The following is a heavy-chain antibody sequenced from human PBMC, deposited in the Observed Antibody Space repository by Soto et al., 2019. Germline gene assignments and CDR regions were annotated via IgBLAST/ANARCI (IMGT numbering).Heavy chain of an antibody. V-gene: IGHV1-2*04. J-gene: IGHJ6*02. CDR2: INPNSGGT. D-gene: IGHD2-2*01. CDR3: ARGRGYCSSTSCRMGVNYYGMDV. Sequence: QVQLVQSGAEVKKPGASVKVSCKASGYTFTGYYMHWVRQAPGQGLEWMGWINPNSGGTNYAQKFQGWVTMHRDTSISTAYMELSRLRSDDTAVYYCARGRGYCSSTSCRMGVNYYGMDVWGQGTTVTVSS. CDR1: GYTFTGYY.